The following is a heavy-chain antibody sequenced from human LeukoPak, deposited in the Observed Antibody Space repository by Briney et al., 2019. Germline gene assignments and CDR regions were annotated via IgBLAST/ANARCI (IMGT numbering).Heavy chain of an antibody. CDR3: ARYTPSGGYAASFCDP. Sequence: SETLSLTCTVSGDSMSGFYWSWIRQPPGKGLEWIGFIHYTGSTNSNASLKSRVTISIDTSKNQFSLRLSSVTAADTAVYYCARYTPSGGYAASFCDPWGQGTLVTVSS. CDR1: GDSMSGFY. V-gene: IGHV4-59*08. D-gene: IGHD3-22*01. CDR2: IHYTGST. J-gene: IGHJ5*02.